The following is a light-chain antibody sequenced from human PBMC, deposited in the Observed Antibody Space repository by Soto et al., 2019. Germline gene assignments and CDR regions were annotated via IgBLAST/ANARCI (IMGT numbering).Light chain of an antibody. CDR3: KKYSSVPV. J-gene: IGKJ3*01. CDR2: AAS. Sequence: DIPMTQSPSSLSASVGDRVTITCRASQGINNYVAWYQQKPGKPPKLLIYAASTLQSGVPSRFSGSGSGTDFTLTINTLQPKDVATYSCKKYSSVPVFGPGTKVDIK. V-gene: IGKV1-27*01. CDR1: QGINNY.